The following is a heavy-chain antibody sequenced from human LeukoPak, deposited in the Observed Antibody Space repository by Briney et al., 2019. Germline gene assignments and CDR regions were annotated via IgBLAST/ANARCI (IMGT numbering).Heavy chain of an antibody. D-gene: IGHD5-12*01. CDR3: AKAWSGYDYPYYFDY. J-gene: IGHJ4*02. CDR2: ISWNSGSI. V-gene: IGHV3-9*01. Sequence: GRSLRLSCAASGFTFDDYAMHWVRQAPGKGLEWVSGISWNSGSIGYADSVKGRFTISRDNAKNSLYLQMNSLRAEDTALYYCAKAWSGYDYPYYFDYCGQGTLVTVSS. CDR1: GFTFDDYA.